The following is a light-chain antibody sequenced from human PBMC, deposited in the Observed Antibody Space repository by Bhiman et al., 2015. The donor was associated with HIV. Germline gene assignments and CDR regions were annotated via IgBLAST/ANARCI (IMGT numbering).Light chain of an antibody. Sequence: QSALTQPPSASGSPGQSVTISCTGTSSDVGGYNYVSWYQQHPGKAPKLMIYEVSKRPSGVSNRFSGSKSGNTASLTISGLQAEDEADYYCSSYTSSSTYVFGTGTNVTVL. CDR1: SSDVGGYNY. V-gene: IGLV2-14*01. J-gene: IGLJ1*01. CDR2: EVS. CDR3: SSYTSSSTYV.